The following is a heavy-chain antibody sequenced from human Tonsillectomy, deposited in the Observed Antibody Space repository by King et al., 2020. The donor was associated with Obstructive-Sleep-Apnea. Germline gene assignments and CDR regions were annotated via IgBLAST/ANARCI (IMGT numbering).Heavy chain of an antibody. J-gene: IGHJ4*02. CDR2: IYYSGST. CDR1: GGSISSGGYY. CDR3: ARTPIAAAGSHG. Sequence: QLQESGPGLVKPSETLSLTCTVSGGSISSGGYYWGWIRQPPGKGLEWIGSIYYSGSTYYNPSLKSRVTISVDTSKNQFSLKLSSVTAADTAVYYCARTPIAAAGSHGWGQGTLVTVSA. D-gene: IGHD6-13*01. V-gene: IGHV4-39*07.